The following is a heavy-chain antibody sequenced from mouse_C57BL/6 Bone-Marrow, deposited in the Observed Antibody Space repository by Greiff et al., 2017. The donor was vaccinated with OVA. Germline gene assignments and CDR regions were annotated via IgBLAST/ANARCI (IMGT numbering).Heavy chain of an antibody. Sequence: VQLKQSGPELVKPGASVKIPCKASGYTFTDYNMDWVKQSHGKSLEWIGDINPNNGGTIYHQKFKGKATLTVDKSSSTAYMELRSLTSEDTAVYYCAILRLRCAYWGQGTLVTVSA. CDR2: INPNNGGT. CDR1: GYTFTDYN. J-gene: IGHJ3*01. CDR3: AILRLRCAY. V-gene: IGHV1-18*01. D-gene: IGHD3-2*02.